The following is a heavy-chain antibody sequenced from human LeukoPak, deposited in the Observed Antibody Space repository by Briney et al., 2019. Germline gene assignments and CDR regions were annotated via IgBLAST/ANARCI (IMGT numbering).Heavy chain of an antibody. D-gene: IGHD3-10*01. CDR3: ARDSGTTGEVKFDP. CDR2: IYGSGST. J-gene: IGHJ5*02. V-gene: IGHV4-4*07. CDR1: GGSIRSY. Sequence: TSETLSLTCTVSGGSIRSYWSWIRQPAGKGLEWIGRIYGSGSTDYNPSLKSRVTMSIDTSKNQFSLNLISVTAADTAVYYCARDSGTTGEVKFDPWGQGTLVTVSS.